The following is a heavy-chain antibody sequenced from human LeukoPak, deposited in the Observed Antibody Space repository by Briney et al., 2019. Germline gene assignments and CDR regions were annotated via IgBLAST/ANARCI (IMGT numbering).Heavy chain of an antibody. CDR3: ARGTEITMIALGAFDI. Sequence: PSETLSLTCTVPGRSLSSYYWSWIRQPPGKGLEWIGYIYYSASTNYNPSLKSRVTISVDTSKDQFSLKLSSVTAADTAVYYCARGTEITMIALGAFDIWGQGTMVTVSS. J-gene: IGHJ3*02. V-gene: IGHV4-59*01. CDR1: GRSLSSYY. CDR2: IYYSAST. D-gene: IGHD3-22*01.